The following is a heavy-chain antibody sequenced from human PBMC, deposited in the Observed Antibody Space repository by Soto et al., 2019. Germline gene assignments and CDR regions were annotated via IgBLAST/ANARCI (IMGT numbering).Heavy chain of an antibody. CDR1: GGSICSYY. D-gene: IGHD6-19*01. Sequence: PSETLSQRCIVSGGSICSYYWSWIRQPPGKGLEGIGYIYCSGSTNYNPSLKSRVTISVDTSKNQFSLKLSSVTAADTAVYYCARFSGWAYYFDYWGQGTLVTV. CDR3: ARFSGWAYYFDY. CDR2: IYCSGST. V-gene: IGHV4-59*01. J-gene: IGHJ4*02.